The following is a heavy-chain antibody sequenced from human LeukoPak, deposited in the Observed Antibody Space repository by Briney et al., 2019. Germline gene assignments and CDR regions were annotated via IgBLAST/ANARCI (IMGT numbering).Heavy chain of an antibody. D-gene: IGHD3-9*01. CDR1: GYTFTSYD. Sequence: VASVKVSCKPSGYTFTSYDINWVRQAPGQGLEWMGWMNPNSGNTGYAQKFQGRITMTRNTSISTAYMELSILRSEDTAVYYCARGSYDILTGYSPFDPWGQGTLVTVSS. J-gene: IGHJ5*02. V-gene: IGHV1-8*01. CDR3: ARGSYDILTGYSPFDP. CDR2: MNPNSGNT.